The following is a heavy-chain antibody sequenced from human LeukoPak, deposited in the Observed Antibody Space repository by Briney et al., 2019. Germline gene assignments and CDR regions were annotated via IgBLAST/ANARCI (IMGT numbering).Heavy chain of an antibody. CDR2: INPSGGST. V-gene: IGHV1-46*01. CDR3: ARDRYYGSGKGDAFDI. J-gene: IGHJ3*02. CDR1: GYTFTSYY. Sequence: ASVKVSCKASGYTFTSYYMHWVRQAPGQGLEWMGIINPSGGSTSYAQKFQGRVTMTRDTSTSTVYMELSSLRSEGTAVYYCARDRYYGSGKGDAFDIWGQGTMVTVSS. D-gene: IGHD3-10*01.